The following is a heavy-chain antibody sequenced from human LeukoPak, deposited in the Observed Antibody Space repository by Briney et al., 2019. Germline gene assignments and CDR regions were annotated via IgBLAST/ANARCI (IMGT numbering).Heavy chain of an antibody. CDR3: ARDLHDILTGYFNY. CDR1: GFTFSSYG. V-gene: IGHV3-30*03. J-gene: IGHJ4*02. CDR2: ISYDGSNK. D-gene: IGHD3-9*01. Sequence: GGSLRLSCAASGFTFSSYGMHWVRQAPGKGLEWVAVISYDGSNKYYADSVKGRFTISRDNSKNSLYLQMNSLRAEDTAVYYCARDLHDILTGYFNYWGQGTLVTVSS.